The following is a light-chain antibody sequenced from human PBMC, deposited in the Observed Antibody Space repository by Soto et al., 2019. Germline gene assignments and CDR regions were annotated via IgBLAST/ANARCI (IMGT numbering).Light chain of an antibody. CDR3: SSFAGSNTFV. V-gene: IGLV2-8*01. Sequence: QSALTQPPSASGSPGQSVTISCSGTSSDVGGYDSVSWYQHHPGKVPKLIIFDVDKWPSGVPNRFSGFKSGYTALLTVSGLRPEDEADYYCSSFAGSNTFVFGAGTKVTVL. CDR2: DVD. J-gene: IGLJ1*01. CDR1: SSDVGGYDS.